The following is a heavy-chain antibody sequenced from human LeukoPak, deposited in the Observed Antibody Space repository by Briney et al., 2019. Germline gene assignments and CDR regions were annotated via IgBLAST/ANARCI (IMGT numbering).Heavy chain of an antibody. D-gene: IGHD3-16*01. CDR1: GFTFSSYS. CDR2: ISSSSTI. J-gene: IGHJ4*02. V-gene: IGHV3-48*01. CDR3: ARDYGGGLSLDY. Sequence: GGSLRLSCAASGFTFSSYSMNWVRQAPGKGLEWVSYISSSSTIYYADSVKGRFTISRDNAKNSLYLQMNSLRAEDTAVYYCARDYGGGLSLDYWGQGTLVTVSS.